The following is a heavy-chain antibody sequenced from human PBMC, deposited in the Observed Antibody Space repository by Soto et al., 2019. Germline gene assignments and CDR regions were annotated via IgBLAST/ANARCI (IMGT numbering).Heavy chain of an antibody. CDR2: ISSSSSYI. D-gene: IGHD3-9*01. Sequence: PGGSLRLSCAASGFTFSIYSMNWFRQAPGKGLEWVSSISSSSSYIYYADSVKGRFTISRDNAKNSLYLQMNSLRAEDTAVYYCARDGYDILTGYPLGHDYWGQGTLVTVSS. CDR1: GFTFSIYS. CDR3: ARDGYDILTGYPLGHDY. V-gene: IGHV3-21*01. J-gene: IGHJ4*02.